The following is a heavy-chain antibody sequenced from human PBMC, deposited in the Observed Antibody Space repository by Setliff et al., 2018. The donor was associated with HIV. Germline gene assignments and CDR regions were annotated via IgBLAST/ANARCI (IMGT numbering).Heavy chain of an antibody. CDR1: GFTFSAYA. Sequence: PGGSLRLSCAASGFTFSAYAMTWVRRAPGKGLESVSATTSNGRTTDYAESVRGRFTLSRDNSRNTLYLHMTSLRAEDTAIYYCAKAWGSGYPSFESALMFDVWGQGTLVTVSS. D-gene: IGHD3-3*01. CDR2: TTSNGRTT. V-gene: IGHV3-23*01. J-gene: IGHJ4*02. CDR3: AKAWGSGYPSFESALMFDV.